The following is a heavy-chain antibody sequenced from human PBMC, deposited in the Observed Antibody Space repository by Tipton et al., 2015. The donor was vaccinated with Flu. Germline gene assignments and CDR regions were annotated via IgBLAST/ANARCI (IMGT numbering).Heavy chain of an antibody. CDR1: GGSVTGYY. CDR3: VRDHALESPRPEWYFDL. D-gene: IGHD6-6*01. CDR2: ILYSGST. Sequence: TLSLTCNVSGGSVTGYYWSWIRQSPGRGLEWIGYILYSGSTGYNPSLKTRVAISIDTSKNQFSLKLTSVTAADTAVYYCVRDHALESPRPEWYFDLWGRGILV. J-gene: IGHJ2*01. V-gene: IGHV4-59*02.